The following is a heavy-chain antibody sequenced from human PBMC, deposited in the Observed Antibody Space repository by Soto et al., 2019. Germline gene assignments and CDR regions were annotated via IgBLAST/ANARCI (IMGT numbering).Heavy chain of an antibody. CDR3: ARDKITGLLDY. J-gene: IGHJ4*02. Sequence: PSEPLCLTCAAYGGTFSGYYWTWIRQPPGTGLEWIGEINHSGSTNYNPSLKSRVTISVDTSKNQFSLKLTSVTAADTAVYYCARDKITGLLDYWGQGTLVTVS. CDR1: GGTFSGYY. V-gene: IGHV4-34*01. D-gene: IGHD1-1*01. CDR2: INHSGST.